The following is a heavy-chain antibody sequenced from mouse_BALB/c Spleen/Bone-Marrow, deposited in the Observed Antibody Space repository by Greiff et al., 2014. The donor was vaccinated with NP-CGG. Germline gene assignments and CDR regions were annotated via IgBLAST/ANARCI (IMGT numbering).Heavy chain of an antibody. D-gene: IGHD2-5*01. J-gene: IGHJ1*01. CDR2: ISSGGST. CDR3: ARIKTTILTTFYWYFDV. Sequence: EVQLVESGGGLVKPGGSLKLSCAASGFTFSGYAMSWVRQTPEKRLEWVASISSGGSTFYPDSVKGRFTISRDNARNILYLQMSSLRSEDTAMYYCARIKTTILTTFYWYFDVWGAGTTVTVSS. CDR1: GFTFSGYA. V-gene: IGHV5-6-5*01.